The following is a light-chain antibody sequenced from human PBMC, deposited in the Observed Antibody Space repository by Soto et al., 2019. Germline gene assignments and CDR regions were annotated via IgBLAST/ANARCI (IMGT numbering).Light chain of an antibody. CDR1: SSDISDYDF. J-gene: IGLJ3*02. CDR2: EVT. V-gene: IGLV2-8*01. Sequence: QSVLTQPPSTSGSPGQSVTISCTGTSSDISDYDFVSWYQQHPGKAPKLIIYEVTKRPSGVPDRCSGSKSGNTASLTVSGLRAEDEAVYHCSSFAGSNNLMFGGGTKVTVL. CDR3: SSFAGSNNLM.